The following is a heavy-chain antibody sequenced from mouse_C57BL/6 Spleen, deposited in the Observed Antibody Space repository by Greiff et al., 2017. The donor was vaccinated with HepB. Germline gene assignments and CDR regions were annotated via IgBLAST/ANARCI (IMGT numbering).Heavy chain of an antibody. D-gene: IGHD2-5*01. J-gene: IGHJ2*01. CDR3: ARNYYSKTYYFDY. CDR1: GYTFTDYN. CDR2: INPNNGGT. Sequence: VQLQHSGPELVKPGASVKIPCKASGYTFTDYNMDWVKQSHGKSLEWIGDINPNNGGTIYNQKFKGKATLTVDKSSSTAYMELRSLTSEDTAVYYCARNYYSKTYYFDYWGQGTTLTVSS. V-gene: IGHV1-18*01.